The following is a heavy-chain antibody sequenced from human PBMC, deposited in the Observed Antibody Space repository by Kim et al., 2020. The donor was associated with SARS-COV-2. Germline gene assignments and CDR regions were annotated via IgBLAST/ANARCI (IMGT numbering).Heavy chain of an antibody. Sequence: GGSLRLSCAASGFTVSSNYMSWVRQAPGKGLEWVSVIYSGGSTYYADSVKGRFTISRHNSKNTLYLQMNSLRAEDTAVYYCARYHDFWSGPDYYGMDVWGQGTTVTVSS. CDR2: IYSGGST. CDR1: GFTVSSNY. V-gene: IGHV3-53*04. J-gene: IGHJ6*02. CDR3: ARYHDFWSGPDYYGMDV. D-gene: IGHD3-3*01.